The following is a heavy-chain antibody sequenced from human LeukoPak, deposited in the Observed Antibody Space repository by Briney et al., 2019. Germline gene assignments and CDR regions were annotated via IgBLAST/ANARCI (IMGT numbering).Heavy chain of an antibody. Sequence: ASVKVSCKASGYSFTGYYMHWVRQAPGQGLEWMGWINPNSGGTNYAQKFQGRVTMTRDTSISTAYMELSRLRSDDTAVYYCARDLLWFGEFGYWGQGTLVTVSS. CDR1: GYSFTGYY. D-gene: IGHD3-10*01. CDR2: INPNSGGT. V-gene: IGHV1-2*02. CDR3: ARDLLWFGEFGY. J-gene: IGHJ4*02.